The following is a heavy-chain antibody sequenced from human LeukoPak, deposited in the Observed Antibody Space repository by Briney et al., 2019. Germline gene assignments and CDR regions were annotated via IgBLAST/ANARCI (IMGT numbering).Heavy chain of an antibody. CDR3: ARGGLEGGGASY. D-gene: IGHD2-21*01. Sequence: PSETLSLTCTVSGGSISSYYWSWIRQPQGKGLEWIGYIYYSGSTNYNPSLKSRVTISVDTSKNQFSLKLSSVTAADTAVYYCARGGLEGGGASYWGQGTLVTVSS. CDR1: GGSISSYY. CDR2: IYYSGST. J-gene: IGHJ4*02. V-gene: IGHV4-59*01.